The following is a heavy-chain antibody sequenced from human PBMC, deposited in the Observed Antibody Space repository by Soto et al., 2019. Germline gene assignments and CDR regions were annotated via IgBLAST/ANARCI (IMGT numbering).Heavy chain of an antibody. Sequence: VSCKASGYTFTSYGISWVRQAPGQGLEWMGWISAYNGNTNYAQKLQGRVTMTTDTSTSTAYMELRSLRSDDTAVYYCARGGYCSGGSCLDGYYGMDVWGQGTTVTVSS. D-gene: IGHD2-15*01. CDR2: ISAYNGNT. J-gene: IGHJ6*02. V-gene: IGHV1-18*01. CDR1: GYTFTSYG. CDR3: ARGGYCSGGSCLDGYYGMDV.